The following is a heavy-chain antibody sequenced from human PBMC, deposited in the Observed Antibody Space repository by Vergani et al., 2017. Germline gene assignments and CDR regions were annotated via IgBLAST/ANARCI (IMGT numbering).Heavy chain of an antibody. CDR3: ANWAGYESSGYWQGPFDY. V-gene: IGHV3-48*01. CDR2: ISTTGGTI. CDR1: GFTFSRYS. D-gene: IGHD3-22*01. Sequence: EGQLVESGGDWVQRGGSLRLSCAASGFTFSRYSMNWVRQAPGRGLEWVSFISTTGGTIYYADSVKGRFTISRDNAKNSLYLQMNSLRAEDTAVYYCANWAGYESSGYWQGPFDYWGQGTLVTVSS. J-gene: IGHJ4*02.